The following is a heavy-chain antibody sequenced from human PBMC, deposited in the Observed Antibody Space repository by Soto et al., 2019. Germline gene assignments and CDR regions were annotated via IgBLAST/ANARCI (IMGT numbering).Heavy chain of an antibody. D-gene: IGHD6-19*01. CDR2: LSYLGTT. V-gene: IGHV4-39*01. J-gene: IGHJ4*02. CDR3: ATGRSDSGRYAEHF. CDR1: NDSIRSGTYY. Sequence: SETLSLTCTVSNDSIRSGTYYWAWIRQPPGRGLEWMGSLSYLGTTDYNPSLKSRVTISKDASKNQFSLKLTSVTAADTAVYYCATGRSDSGRYAEHFWGRGTLVTVSS.